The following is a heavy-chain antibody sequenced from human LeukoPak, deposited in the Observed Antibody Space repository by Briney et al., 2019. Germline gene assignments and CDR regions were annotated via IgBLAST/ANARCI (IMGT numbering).Heavy chain of an antibody. Sequence: ASVKVSCKASGYTFTSYGVSWVRQAPGQGLEWMGWISAYNGNTNYAQKLQGRVTMTTDTSTSTAYMELRSLRSDDTAVYYCARDPPRIVVVVAATNYYGMDVWGQGTTVTVSS. CDR2: ISAYNGNT. D-gene: IGHD2-15*01. CDR1: GYTFTSYG. J-gene: IGHJ6*02. CDR3: ARDPPRIVVVVAATNYYGMDV. V-gene: IGHV1-18*01.